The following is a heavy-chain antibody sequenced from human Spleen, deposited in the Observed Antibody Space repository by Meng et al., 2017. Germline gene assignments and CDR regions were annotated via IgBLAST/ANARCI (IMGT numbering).Heavy chain of an antibody. CDR3: SGHVDY. J-gene: IGHJ4*01. V-gene: IGHV3-23*01. CDR2: ISHSGITT. CDR1: GFGFSSYA. Sequence: GESLKISCAASGFGFSSYAMSWVRQAPGKGLEWVSTISHSGITTYYADSVKGRLTISRDNSKNTLYLQMTSLRTEDTAVYYCSGHVDYWGHGTLVTVSS.